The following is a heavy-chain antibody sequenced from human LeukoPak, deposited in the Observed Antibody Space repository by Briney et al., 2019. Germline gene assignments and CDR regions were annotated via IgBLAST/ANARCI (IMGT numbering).Heavy chain of an antibody. CDR2: IIPIFGTA. D-gene: IGHD6-19*01. CDR1: GGTFSSYA. Sequence: GASVKVSCKASGGTFSSYAISWVRQAPGQGLEWMGGIIPIFGTANYAQKFQGRVTITADESTSTAYVELSSLRSEDTAVYYCARGPYFKAVGTPLFDYWGQGTLVTVSS. CDR3: ARGPYFKAVGTPLFDY. V-gene: IGHV1-69*13. J-gene: IGHJ4*02.